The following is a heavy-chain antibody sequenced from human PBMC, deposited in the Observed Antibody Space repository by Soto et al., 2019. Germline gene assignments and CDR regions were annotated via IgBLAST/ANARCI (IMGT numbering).Heavy chain of an antibody. V-gene: IGHV4-39*07. J-gene: IGHJ4*02. Sequence: TSETLSLTCTVSGASLSSISYYWGWIRQPPGKGLEWVGSIFFTGNIYYNPSLKSRVTISVDTSRNQFSLKLSSVTAADTAVYYCARGMAYCGGDCYDYWGQGTLVTVSS. CDR1: GASLSSISYY. CDR3: ARGMAYCGGDCYDY. D-gene: IGHD2-21*02. CDR2: IFFTGNI.